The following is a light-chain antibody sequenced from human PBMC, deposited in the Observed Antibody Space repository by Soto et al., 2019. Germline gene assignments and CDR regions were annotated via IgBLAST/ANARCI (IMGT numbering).Light chain of an antibody. CDR1: NSDVGAYDY. J-gene: IGLJ3*02. Sequence: QSVLTQPASVSGSPGQSITISCTGTNSDVGAYDYVSWYQQYPGKAPKLIIYEVNHRPSGISDRFSGSKSGYTASLTISGIRAEDEADFYCCSYTSTHSCVFGGGTQLTVI. CDR3: CSYTSTHSCV. V-gene: IGLV2-14*01. CDR2: EVN.